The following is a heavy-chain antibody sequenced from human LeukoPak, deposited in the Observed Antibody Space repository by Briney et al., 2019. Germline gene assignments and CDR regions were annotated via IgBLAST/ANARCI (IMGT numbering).Heavy chain of an antibody. CDR2: ISSSSSYI. V-gene: IGHV3-21*01. Sequence: GSLRLSCAASGFTFSSYSMNWVRQAPGKGLEWVSSISSSSSYIYYADSVKGRFTISRDNAKNSLYLQMNSLRAEDTAVYYCARFRSCSSTSCYTGYYYYGMDVWGQGTTVTVSS. J-gene: IGHJ6*02. CDR1: GFTFSSYS. D-gene: IGHD2-2*02. CDR3: ARFRSCSSTSCYTGYYYYGMDV.